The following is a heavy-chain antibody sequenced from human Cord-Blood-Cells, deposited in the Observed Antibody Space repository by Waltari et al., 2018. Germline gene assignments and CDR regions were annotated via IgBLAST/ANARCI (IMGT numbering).Heavy chain of an antibody. Sequence: QVQLQQWGAGLLKPSETLSLTCAVYGGSFSGYYWSWIRQPPGKGLEWIGEINHSGRTNYNPSLKSRVTISVDTSKNQFSLKLSSGTAADTAVYYCARLGTLDYWGQGTLVTVSS. V-gene: IGHV4-34*01. J-gene: IGHJ4*02. D-gene: IGHD7-27*01. CDR2: INHSGRT. CDR1: GGSFSGYY. CDR3: ARLGTLDY.